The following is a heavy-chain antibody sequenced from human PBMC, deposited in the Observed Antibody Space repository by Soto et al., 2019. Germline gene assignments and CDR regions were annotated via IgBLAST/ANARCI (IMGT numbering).Heavy chain of an antibody. CDR3: AASTYYDILTGNKYGMDV. D-gene: IGHD3-9*01. CDR1: DGSFSGNY. V-gene: IGHV4-34*01. CDR2: INHSGAT. Sequence: SETLSLTCVYDGSFSGNYWIWIRQPPGKGLEWIGEINHSGATNYNPSLKSRVTISVDTSKNQFSLRLSSVTAADTAVYYFAASTYYDILTGNKYGMDVWGQGTTVTVSS. J-gene: IGHJ6*02.